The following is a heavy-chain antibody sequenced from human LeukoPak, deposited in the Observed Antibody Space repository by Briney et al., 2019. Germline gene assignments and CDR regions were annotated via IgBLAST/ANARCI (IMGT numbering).Heavy chain of an antibody. CDR3: ARSYCSGGSCYDY. V-gene: IGHV5-51*01. CDR1: GYSFTSYW. Sequence: GESLKISCKGSGYSFTSYWIGWVRQMPGKGLEWMGIIYPGDSDTRYSPSFQGQVTISADKSISTAYLQRSSLKASDTAIYYCARSYCSGGSCYDYWGQGTLVTVSS. CDR2: IYPGDSDT. D-gene: IGHD2-15*01. J-gene: IGHJ4*02.